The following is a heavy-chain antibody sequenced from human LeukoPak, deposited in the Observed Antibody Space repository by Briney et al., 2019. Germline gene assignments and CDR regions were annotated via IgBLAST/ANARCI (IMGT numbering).Heavy chain of an antibody. Sequence: SETLSLTCTVSGGSISSGSYYWSWLRQPAGKGLEWIGRIYTSGSTNYNPSLKSRVTISVDTSKNQFSLKLSSVTAADTAVYYCAREGSGSHLDYWGQGTLVTVSS. D-gene: IGHD1-26*01. J-gene: IGHJ4*02. V-gene: IGHV4-61*02. CDR3: AREGSGSHLDY. CDR1: GGSISSGSYY. CDR2: IYTSGST.